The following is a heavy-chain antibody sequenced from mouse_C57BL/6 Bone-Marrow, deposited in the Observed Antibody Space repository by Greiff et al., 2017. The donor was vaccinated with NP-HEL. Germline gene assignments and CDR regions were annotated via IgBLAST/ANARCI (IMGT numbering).Heavy chain of an antibody. Sequence: DVKLQESGPGMVKPSQSLSLTCTVTGYSITSGYDWHWIRHFPGNKLEWMGYISYSGSTNYNPSLKSRISITHDTSKNHFFLKLNSVTTEDTATYYCARGRSGNYYFDYWGQGTTLTVSS. CDR1: GYSITSGYD. CDR2: ISYSGST. J-gene: IGHJ2*01. V-gene: IGHV3-1*01. CDR3: ARGRSGNYYFDY. D-gene: IGHD2-1*01.